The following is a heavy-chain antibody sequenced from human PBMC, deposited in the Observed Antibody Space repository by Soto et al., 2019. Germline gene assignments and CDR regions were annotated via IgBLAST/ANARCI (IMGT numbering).Heavy chain of an antibody. D-gene: IGHD3-22*01. CDR3: ARVDSSGYFYYYHGMDV. J-gene: IGHJ6*02. Sequence: QVQLVQSGAEVKKPGASVKVSCKASGYTFTSYAMHWVRQAPGQRLEWMGWINAGNGNTKYSQKFQGRVTITRDTSASTAYMELSSLRSEDTAVYYCARVDSSGYFYYYHGMDVWGQGTTVTVSS. V-gene: IGHV1-3*01. CDR1: GYTFTSYA. CDR2: INAGNGNT.